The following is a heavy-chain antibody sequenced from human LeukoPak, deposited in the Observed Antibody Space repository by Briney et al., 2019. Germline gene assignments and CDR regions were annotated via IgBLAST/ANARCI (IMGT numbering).Heavy chain of an antibody. CDR2: INHSGST. CDR1: GGSVSSGTYY. V-gene: IGHV4-39*07. Sequence: SETLSLTCSVSGGSVSSGTYYWSWIRQPPGKGLEWIGEINHSGSTNYNPSLKSRVTISVDTSKNQFSLKLSSVTAADTAVYYCARGLSAAAAGPNWFDPWGQGTLVTVSS. CDR3: ARGLSAAAAGPNWFDP. D-gene: IGHD6-13*01. J-gene: IGHJ5*02.